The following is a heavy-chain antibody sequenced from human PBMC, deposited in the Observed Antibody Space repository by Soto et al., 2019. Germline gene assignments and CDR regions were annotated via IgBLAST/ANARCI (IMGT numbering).Heavy chain of an antibody. CDR2: ARKKANIYNT. CDR3: AKDIKSRRSRANFDWLLENYYYYGMDV. D-gene: IGHD3-9*01. J-gene: IGHJ6*02. Sequence: GGSLRLSCAASGFTFSDHYMDWVRQAPGKGLEWVGRARKKANIYNTDYAASVKGRFTISRDDSRNSLYLQMNSLRAEDTAVYYFAKDIKSRRSRANFDWLLENYYYYGMDVWGQGTTVTVSS. V-gene: IGHV3-72*01. CDR1: GFTFSDHY.